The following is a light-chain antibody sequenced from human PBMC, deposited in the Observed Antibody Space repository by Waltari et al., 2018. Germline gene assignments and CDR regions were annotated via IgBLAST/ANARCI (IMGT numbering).Light chain of an antibody. Sequence: QSALTQPASVSGSPGQSIPISCTGTRSDVGYWHLVSWYQPHPGKAPKLILYEAIKRPSGMSDRFSGSKSGNTASLTISGLQAEDEADYYCCSYAGSSSWVFGGGTTLTVL. CDR1: RSDVGYWHL. V-gene: IGLV2-23*01. J-gene: IGLJ3*02. CDR3: CSYAGSSSWV. CDR2: EAI.